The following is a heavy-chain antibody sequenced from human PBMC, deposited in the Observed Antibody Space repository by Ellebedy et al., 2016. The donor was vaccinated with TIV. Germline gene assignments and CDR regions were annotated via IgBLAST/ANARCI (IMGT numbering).Heavy chain of an antibody. V-gene: IGHV3-23*01. CDR3: ARDHWGGWGSGPASQHDS. CDR1: GPFVFSNYA. J-gene: IGHJ4*02. D-gene: IGHD6-19*01. CDR2: LRGNDET. Sequence: PGGSLRLSCEGSGPFVFSNYAMSWVRQAPGGGLEWLSSLRGNDETYYADSVKGRFTISRDNSKKTLYLQMNSLSAEDTATYYCARDHWGGWGSGPASQHDSWGQGTLVTVSS.